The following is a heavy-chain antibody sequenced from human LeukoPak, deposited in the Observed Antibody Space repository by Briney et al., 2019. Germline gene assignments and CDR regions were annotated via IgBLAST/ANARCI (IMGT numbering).Heavy chain of an antibody. D-gene: IGHD3-16*01. CDR3: ARHGGGYSFDY. CDR2: IYYSGQT. CDR1: GGSIYNYY. J-gene: IGHJ4*02. Sequence: SETLSLTCTVSGGSIYNYYWSWIRQPPGKGLEWIGYIYYSGQTKSSTSLKSRVTISVDTSNNQFSLKLSSVTAADTAVYFCARHGGGYSFDYWGQGTLVTVSS. V-gene: IGHV4-59*01.